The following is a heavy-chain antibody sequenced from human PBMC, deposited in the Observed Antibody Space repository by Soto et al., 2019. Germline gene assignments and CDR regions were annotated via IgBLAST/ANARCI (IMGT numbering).Heavy chain of an antibody. J-gene: IGHJ4*02. CDR1: HVSITSGDYF. V-gene: IGHV4-39*01. Sequence: SETLSLTCTVSHVSITSGDYFCAWMRQPPGKGLEFIGSVHSSGGTYYSPSLKSRASISIDKSKNQFSLKLTSVNAGDTAVYFCASVVVGATRQTGSEHWGQGTLVTVSS. D-gene: IGHD2-15*01. CDR2: VHSSGGT. CDR3: ASVVVGATRQTGSEH.